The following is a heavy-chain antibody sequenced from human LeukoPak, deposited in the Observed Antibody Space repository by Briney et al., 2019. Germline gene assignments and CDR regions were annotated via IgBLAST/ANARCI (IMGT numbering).Heavy chain of an antibody. D-gene: IGHD5-12*01. CDR2: INPNSGGT. CDR3: ARRDIVATSYYGMDV. J-gene: IGHJ6*02. V-gene: IGHV1-2*02. Sequence: ASVKASCKASGYTFTGYYMHWVRQAPGQGLEWMGWINPNSGGTNYAQKFQGRVTMTRDTSISTAYMELSRLRSDDTAVYYCARRDIVATSYYGMDVWGQGTTVTVSS. CDR1: GYTFTGYY.